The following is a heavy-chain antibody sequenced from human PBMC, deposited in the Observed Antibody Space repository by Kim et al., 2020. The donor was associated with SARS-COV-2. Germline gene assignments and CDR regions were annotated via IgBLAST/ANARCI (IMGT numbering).Heavy chain of an antibody. V-gene: IGHV4-59*08. Sequence: TTHPNPSLKRRVTIYVDTTKNQCSLKLSSVTAADTAVYYCARHGGLTVDYWGQGTLVTVSS. CDR2: TT. CDR3: ARHGGLTVDY. J-gene: IGHJ4*02. D-gene: IGHD1-20*01.